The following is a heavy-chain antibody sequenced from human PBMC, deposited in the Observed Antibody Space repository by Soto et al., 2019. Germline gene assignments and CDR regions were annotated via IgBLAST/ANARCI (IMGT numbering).Heavy chain of an antibody. D-gene: IGHD1-7*01. Sequence: GGSLRLSCAASGFTFSSYGMHWVRQAPGKGLEWVAVIWYDGSNKYYADSVKGRFTISRDNSKNTLYLQMNSLRAEDTAVYYCARDTPPDRTTRFHSDNYYYYGMDVWGQGTTVTVSS. CDR1: GFTFSSYG. J-gene: IGHJ6*02. CDR3: ARDTPPDRTTRFHSDNYYYYGMDV. CDR2: IWYDGSNK. V-gene: IGHV3-33*01.